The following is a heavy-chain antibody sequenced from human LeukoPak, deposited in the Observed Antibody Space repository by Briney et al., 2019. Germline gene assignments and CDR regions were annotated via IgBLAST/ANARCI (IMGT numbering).Heavy chain of an antibody. J-gene: IGHJ4*02. Sequence: SETLSLTCAVSGGSFSFYFWHWIRQPPGEGLDWVGEIDNRGSTHYKPSLRSRGIISIDTSGNHFSLKLTSVTAADTAVYFCARDSDSGFQWGQGMLVTVSS. CDR2: IDNRGST. D-gene: IGHD3-16*01. CDR3: ARDSDSGFQ. V-gene: IGHV4-34*01. CDR1: GGSFSFYF.